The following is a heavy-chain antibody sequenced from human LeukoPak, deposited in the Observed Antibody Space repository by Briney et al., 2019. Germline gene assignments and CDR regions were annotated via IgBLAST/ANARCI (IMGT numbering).Heavy chain of an antibody. Sequence: PSETLSLTCTISGGSISSGSYYWSWIRQPAGKGLEWIGRIYTSGSTNYNPSLKSRVTISVDTSKNQFSLKLSSVTAADTAVYYCARERGNDIVATPFDYWGQGTLVTVSS. CDR3: ARERGNDIVATPFDY. J-gene: IGHJ4*02. D-gene: IGHD5-12*01. V-gene: IGHV4-61*02. CDR2: IYTSGST. CDR1: GGSISSGSYY.